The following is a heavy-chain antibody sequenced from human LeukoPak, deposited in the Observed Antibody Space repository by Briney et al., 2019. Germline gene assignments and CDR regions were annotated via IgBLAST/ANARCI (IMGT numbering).Heavy chain of an antibody. CDR3: ARLNSGSNYFDY. V-gene: IGHV4-59*01. Sequence: SETLSLTCTVSGGSISSYYWSWIRQPPGKGLEWIGYIYYSGSTNYNPSLKSRVTISVDTSKNQFSPKLSSVTAADTAVYYCARLNSGSNYFDYWGQGTLVTVSS. CDR2: IYYSGST. CDR1: GGSISSYY. J-gene: IGHJ4*02. D-gene: IGHD1-26*01.